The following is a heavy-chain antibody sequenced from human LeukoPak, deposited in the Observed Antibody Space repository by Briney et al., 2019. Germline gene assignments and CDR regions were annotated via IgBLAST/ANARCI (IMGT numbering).Heavy chain of an antibody. D-gene: IGHD2-21*02. CDR3: ARVPPPILKYALLVVTASPLFDY. V-gene: IGHV1-18*01. Sequence: GASVKVSCKASGYTFTSNGISWVRQAPGQGLEWKGWISAYNGNTNYAQKLQGRVTMTTDTSTSTAYMELSSLRSDDTAVYYCARVPPPILKYALLVVTASPLFDYWGQGTLVTVSS. CDR1: GYTFTSNG. CDR2: ISAYNGNT. J-gene: IGHJ4*02.